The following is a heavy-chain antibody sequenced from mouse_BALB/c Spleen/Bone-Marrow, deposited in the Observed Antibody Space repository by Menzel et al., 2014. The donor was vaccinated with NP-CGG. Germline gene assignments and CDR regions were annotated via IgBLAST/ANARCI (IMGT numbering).Heavy chain of an antibody. CDR1: GFTFSDYY. J-gene: IGHJ2*01. V-gene: IGHV5-4*02. Sequence: VQLKESGGGLMKPGGSLKLSCAASGFTFSDYYMYWVRQTPEKRLEWVATISDGGTYSYYADSVKGRFTISRDNAKSNLYLQMNSLESEDTAMYYCARDMGDYWGQGTTLTVSS. CDR3: ARDMGDY. D-gene: IGHD1-1*02. CDR2: ISDGGTYS.